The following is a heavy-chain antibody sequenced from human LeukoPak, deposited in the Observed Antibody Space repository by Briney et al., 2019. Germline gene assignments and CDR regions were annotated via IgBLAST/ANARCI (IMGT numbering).Heavy chain of an antibody. Sequence: GGSLRLSCAASGFTFSSSWMTWVRQAPGKGLEWVANIRQDGSAKYYVDSVKGRFTISRDNAKNSLCLQLNSLRAEDTAVYYCARDYYASGSHDPWGQGALVTVSS. CDR3: ARDYYASGSHDP. V-gene: IGHV3-7*04. J-gene: IGHJ5*02. CDR2: IRQDGSAK. CDR1: GFTFSSSW. D-gene: IGHD3-10*01.